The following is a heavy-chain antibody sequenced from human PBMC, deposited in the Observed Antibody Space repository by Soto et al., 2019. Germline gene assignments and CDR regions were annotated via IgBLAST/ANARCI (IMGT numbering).Heavy chain of an antibody. D-gene: IGHD6-19*01. CDR3: ARVPQWLDAFDI. CDR1: GFTFSSYS. V-gene: IGHV3-21*01. CDR2: ISSSSSYI. Sequence: GGSLRLSCAASGFTFSSYSMNWVRQAPGKGLEWVSSISSSSSYIYYADSVKGRFTISRDNAKNSLYLQMNSLRAEDTAVYYCARVPQWLDAFDIWGQGTMVTVSS. J-gene: IGHJ3*02.